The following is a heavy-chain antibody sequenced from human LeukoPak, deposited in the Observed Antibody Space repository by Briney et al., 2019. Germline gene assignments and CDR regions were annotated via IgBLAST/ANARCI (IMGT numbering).Heavy chain of an antibody. CDR2: ISGTGGAT. V-gene: IGHV3-23*01. J-gene: IGHJ5*01. CDR3: VKDPRDTYGTTRFVS. CDR1: GFSFGNYA. D-gene: IGHD1-1*01. Sequence: PGGSLTLSCVASGFSFGNYAMSWVRHAPGKGLQWVSQISGTGGATLYAGFARDRLTISRDNSKKTLYLQMSGLRVEDTTMYYCVKDPRDTYGTTRFVSWGQGTLLIVSS.